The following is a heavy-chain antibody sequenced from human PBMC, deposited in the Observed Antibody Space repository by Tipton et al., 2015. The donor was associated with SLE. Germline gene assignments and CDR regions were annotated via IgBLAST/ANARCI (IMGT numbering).Heavy chain of an antibody. D-gene: IGHD6-6*01. J-gene: IGHJ4*02. CDR1: GLTFEDYA. CDR2: ISWNSDHL. V-gene: IGHV3-9*01. CDR3: AKARYSSSGYFDY. Sequence: RSLRLSCTASGLTFEDYAMYWVRQAPGKGLEWVSGISWNSDHLGYADSLKGRFTISRDNARNSLYLQMNSLRAEDTALYYCAKARYSSSGYFDYWGQGTLVTVSS.